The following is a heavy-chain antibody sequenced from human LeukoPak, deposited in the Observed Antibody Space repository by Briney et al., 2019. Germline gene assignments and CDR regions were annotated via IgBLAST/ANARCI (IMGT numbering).Heavy chain of an antibody. CDR2: INPNSGGT. CDR3: ARGGYYHGSGENDAFDI. V-gene: IGHV1-2*02. Sequence: ASVKVSCKASGYTFTGYYMHWVRQAPGQGLEWMGWINPNSGGTNYAQKFQGRVTMTRDTSISTAYMELSRLRSDDTAVYYCARGGYYHGSGENDAFDIWGQGTMVTVSS. D-gene: IGHD3-10*01. J-gene: IGHJ3*02. CDR1: GYTFTGYY.